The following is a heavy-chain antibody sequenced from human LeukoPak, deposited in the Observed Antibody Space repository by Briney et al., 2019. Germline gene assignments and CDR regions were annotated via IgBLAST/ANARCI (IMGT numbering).Heavy chain of an antibody. CDR3: ARGYGSSGYYLDY. Sequence: GGSLRLSCAASGFTFSSYGMHWVRQAPGKGLEWVAVIWYDGSNKYYADSVKGRFTISRDNSKNTLYLQMNSLRAEDTAVYYCARGYGSSGYYLDYWGQGTLVTVSS. CDR1: GFTFSSYG. V-gene: IGHV3-33*01. D-gene: IGHD3-22*01. CDR2: IWYDGSNK. J-gene: IGHJ4*02.